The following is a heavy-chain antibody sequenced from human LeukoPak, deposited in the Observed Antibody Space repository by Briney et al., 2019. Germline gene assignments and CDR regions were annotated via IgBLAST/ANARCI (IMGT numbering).Heavy chain of an antibody. V-gene: IGHV3-15*01. CDR1: GFTFSNAW. D-gene: IGHD3-22*01. Sequence: GGSLRLSCAASGFTFSNAWMSWVRQAPGKGLEWVGRIKSKTDGGTTDYAAPVKGRFTISRDDSKNTLYLQMNSLKIEDTAVYYCTGVITPYYYYGMDVWGQGTTVTVSS. J-gene: IGHJ6*02. CDR3: TGVITPYYYYGMDV. CDR2: IKSKTDGGTT.